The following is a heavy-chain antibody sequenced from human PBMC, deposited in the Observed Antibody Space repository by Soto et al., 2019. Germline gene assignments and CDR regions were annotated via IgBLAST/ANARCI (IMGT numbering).Heavy chain of an antibody. J-gene: IGHJ4*02. CDR2: ISSSSSYI. D-gene: IGHD2-21*02. CDR1: GFTFSSYS. CDR3: ARDSAVVTPRETLLIHFDY. Sequence: GGSLRLSCAASGFTFSSYSMNWVRQAPGKGLEWVSSISSSSSYIYYADSVKGRFTISRDNAKNSLYLQMNSLRAEDTAVYYCARDSAVVTPRETLLIHFDYWGQGTRVTVSS. V-gene: IGHV3-21*01.